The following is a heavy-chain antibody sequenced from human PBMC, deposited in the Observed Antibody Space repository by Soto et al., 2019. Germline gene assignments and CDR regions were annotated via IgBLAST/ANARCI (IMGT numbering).Heavy chain of an antibody. CDR2: IYYSGTT. CDR3: AMYSLVVVPALGFDP. D-gene: IGHD2-2*01. Sequence: PQKLSLTYTVSGGSISSGGYYWSWIRQHPGKGLEWIGYIYYSGTTYYNPSLKSRVTISVDPSKNQFSLKLSSVSAADTALYYCAMYSLVVVPALGFDPCGGGTLVT. J-gene: IGHJ5*02. CDR1: GGSISSGGYY. V-gene: IGHV4-31*03.